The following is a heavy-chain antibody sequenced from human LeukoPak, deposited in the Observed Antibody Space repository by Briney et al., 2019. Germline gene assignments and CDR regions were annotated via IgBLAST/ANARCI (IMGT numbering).Heavy chain of an antibody. V-gene: IGHV1-18*01. D-gene: IGHD1-14*01. CDR2: ISAYNGNT. Sequence: ASVKVSCKASGGTFSSYAISWVRQAPGQGLEWMGWISAYNGNTNYAQKLQGRVTMTTDTSTSTAYMELRSLGSDDTAVYYCARLTPQGNFDYWGQGTLVTVSS. CDR1: GGTFSSYA. J-gene: IGHJ4*02. CDR3: ARLTPQGNFDY.